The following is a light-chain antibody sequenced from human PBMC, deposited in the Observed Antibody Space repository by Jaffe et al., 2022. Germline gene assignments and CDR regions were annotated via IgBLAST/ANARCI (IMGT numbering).Light chain of an antibody. V-gene: IGKV1-9*01. J-gene: IGKJ1*01. CDR1: QGISSY. Sequence: DIQLTQSPSFLSASVGDRVTITCRASQGISSYLAWYQQKPGKAPKLLIYAASTLQSGVPSRFSGSGSGTEFTLTISSLQPEDFATYYCQQPINPGTFGQGTKVEIK. CDR2: AAS. CDR3: QQPINPGT.